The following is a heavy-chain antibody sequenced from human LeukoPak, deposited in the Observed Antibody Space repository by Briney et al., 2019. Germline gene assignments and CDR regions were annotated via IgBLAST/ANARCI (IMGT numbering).Heavy chain of an antibody. CDR3: ARGLSGYASSLGY. CDR1: AFTFSTYG. D-gene: IGHD6-6*01. Sequence: GGSLRLSCAASAFTFSTYGMHWVRQAPGKGLEWVAFIRYDGSNKYYADSVRGRFSISRDNAKNTLYLQMNSLRAEDTAVYYCARGLSGYASSLGYWGQGTLVTVSA. J-gene: IGHJ4*02. CDR2: IRYDGSNK. V-gene: IGHV3-30*02.